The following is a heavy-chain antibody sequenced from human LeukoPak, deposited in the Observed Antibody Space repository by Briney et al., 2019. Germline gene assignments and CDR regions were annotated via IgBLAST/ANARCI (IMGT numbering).Heavy chain of an antibody. CDR3: ALLAVASDFDY. CDR1: GFPFSIFE. Sequence: PGGPLSLSCTVSGFPFSIFEGIWPREARGKALEWVSNIGSSGTTIYYADSVKGRFSISRDNAKSSLYLQMNSLRVEDTAVYYCALLAVASDFDYWGQGALVTVSS. J-gene: IGHJ4*02. D-gene: IGHD6-19*01. V-gene: IGHV3-48*03. CDR2: IGSSGTTI.